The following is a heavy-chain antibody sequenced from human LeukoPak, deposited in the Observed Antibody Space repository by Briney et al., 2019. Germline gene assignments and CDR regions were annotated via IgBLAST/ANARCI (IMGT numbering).Heavy chain of an antibody. V-gene: IGHV4-59*08. CDR2: IYYSGST. CDR1: GGSISSYY. CDR3: ARLLGYYGSGSLDY. J-gene: IGHJ4*02. D-gene: IGHD3-10*01. Sequence: SETLSLTCTVSGGSISSYYWSWIRQPPGKGLEWIGYIYYSGSTNYNPSLKSRVTISVDTSKNQFSLKLSSVTAADTAVYYCARLLGYYGSGSLDYWGQGTLVTVSS.